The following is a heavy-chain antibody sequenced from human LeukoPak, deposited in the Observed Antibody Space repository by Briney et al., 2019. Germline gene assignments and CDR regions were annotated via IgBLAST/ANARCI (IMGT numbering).Heavy chain of an antibody. Sequence: EASVKVSCKASGYTFTGYYMHWVRQDPGQGLEWMGWINPNSGGTNYAQKFQGRVTMTRDTSISTAYMELSRLRSDDTAVYYCARSSRYDIWTGYPYWGQGTLVTVSP. J-gene: IGHJ4*02. CDR3: ARSSRYDIWTGYPY. CDR2: INPNSGGT. V-gene: IGHV1-2*02. CDR1: GYTFTGYY. D-gene: IGHD3-9*01.